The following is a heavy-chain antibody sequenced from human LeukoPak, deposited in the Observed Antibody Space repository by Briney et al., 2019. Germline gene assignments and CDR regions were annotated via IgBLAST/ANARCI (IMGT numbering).Heavy chain of an antibody. CDR3: ASCGGDCYFFDY. J-gene: IGHJ4*02. V-gene: IGHV1-69*05. Sequence: GASVKVSCKASGGTFCSYAISWVRQAPGRGVGWLGGFIPIFGTANYAQKFQGRVTITTDESTSTAYMELSSLRSEDTAVYYCASCGGDCYFFDYWRQGTLVTVSS. CDR2: FIPIFGTA. CDR1: GGTFCSYA. D-gene: IGHD2-21*02.